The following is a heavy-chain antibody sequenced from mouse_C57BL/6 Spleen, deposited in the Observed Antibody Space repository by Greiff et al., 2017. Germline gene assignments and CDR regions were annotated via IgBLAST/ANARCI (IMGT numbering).Heavy chain of an antibody. Sequence: VQLQESGGGLVKPGGSLKLSCAASGFTFSSYAMSWVRQTPEKRLAWVATISDGGSYTYYPDNLKARFTISRDNAKNHLYLQMSHLKSEDTAMFYCARDNPLYFDYWGQGTTRTVSS. CDR2: ISDGGSYT. V-gene: IGHV5-4*01. CDR1: GFTFSSYA. J-gene: IGHJ2*01. CDR3: ARDNPLYFDY.